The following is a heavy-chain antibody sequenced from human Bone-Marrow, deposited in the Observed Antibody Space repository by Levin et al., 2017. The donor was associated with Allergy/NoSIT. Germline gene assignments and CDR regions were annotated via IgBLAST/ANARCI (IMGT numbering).Heavy chain of an antibody. CDR2: IKNDGSET. D-gene: IGHD2-21*01. V-gene: IGHV3-7*01. CDR3: ATDVRGIPFDY. J-gene: IGHJ4*02. Sequence: GGSLRLSCAASGFTFNNYWMRWVRQTPGKGLESVANIKNDGSETYYVDSVKGRFTISRDNAKNSLHLQMNSLRAEDTAVYYCATDVRGIPFDYWGQGTLVTVSS. CDR1: GFTFNNYW.